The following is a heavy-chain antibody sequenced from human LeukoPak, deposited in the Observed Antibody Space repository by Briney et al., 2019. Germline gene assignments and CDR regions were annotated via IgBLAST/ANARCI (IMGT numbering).Heavy chain of an antibody. CDR3: ARGTRYYDFWSGYYNFDY. J-gene: IGHJ4*02. V-gene: IGHV3-33*01. CDR2: IWYDGSNK. CDR1: GFTFSSYG. D-gene: IGHD3-3*01. Sequence: PGGSLRLSCAASGFTFSSYGMHWVRQAPGRGLEWVAVIWYDGSNKYYADSVKGRFTISRDNSKNTLYLQMNSLRAEDTAVYYCARGTRYYDFWSGYYNFDYWGQGTLVTVSS.